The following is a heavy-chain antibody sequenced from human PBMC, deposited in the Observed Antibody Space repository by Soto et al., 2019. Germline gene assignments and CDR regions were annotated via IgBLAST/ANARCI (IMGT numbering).Heavy chain of an antibody. Sequence: GGSLRLSCAASGFTFSSYAMSWVRQAPGKGLEWVSAISGSGGSTYYADSVKGRFTISRDNSKNTLYLQMNSLRAEDTAVYYCTTDDYGDSYNWFDPWGQGILVSVSS. J-gene: IGHJ5*02. V-gene: IGHV3-23*01. CDR3: TTDDYGDSYNWFDP. D-gene: IGHD4-17*01. CDR1: GFTFSSYA. CDR2: ISGSGGST.